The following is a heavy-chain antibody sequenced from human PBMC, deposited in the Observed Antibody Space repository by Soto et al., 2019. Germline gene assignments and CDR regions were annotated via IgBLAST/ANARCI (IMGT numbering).Heavy chain of an antibody. D-gene: IGHD2-21*02. CDR2: AYYSGGA. J-gene: IGHJ6*02. V-gene: IGHV4-59*01. CDR1: GGSISGYY. Sequence: ASETLSLTCTVSGGSISGYYWSWIRQPPGKGLEWIGNAYYSGGAKYNPSVKRRVSISVDTSKNQFSLNLSSVTAADTAVYYCTRDGDGRMTTNPYYYYGMDVWGPGITVTVSS. CDR3: TRDGDGRMTTNPYYYYGMDV.